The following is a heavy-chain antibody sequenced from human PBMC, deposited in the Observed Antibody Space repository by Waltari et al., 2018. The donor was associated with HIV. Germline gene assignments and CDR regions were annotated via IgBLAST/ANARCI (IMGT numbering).Heavy chain of an antibody. CDR2: IYPDDTT. J-gene: IGHJ5*02. Sequence: AESGGRLIQPGGSLGLPCTASNFSVSGKHVTWIRQAPGGSLEWVAVIYPDDTTRYADSVSGRFTISRAKSRTTVLLLMNGLFVDDTATYFCATGVRYYGPWGQGTRVTVSS. CDR3: ATGVRYYGP. D-gene: IGHD3-10*01. V-gene: IGHV3-53*01. CDR1: NFSVSGKH.